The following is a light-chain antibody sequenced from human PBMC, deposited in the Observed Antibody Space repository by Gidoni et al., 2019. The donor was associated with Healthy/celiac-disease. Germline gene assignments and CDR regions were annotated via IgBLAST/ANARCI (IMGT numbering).Light chain of an antibody. J-gene: IGKJ1*01. V-gene: IGKV1-39*01. CDR1: QSISSY. CDR3: QQSYSTLGT. Sequence: IQLTQTPSSLSASAGDRVTITCRASQSISSYLTWYQQKPGKAPKLLIYAASSLQSGVPSRFSGSGSGTDFTLTISSLQPEDFATYYCQQSYSTLGTFGPGTKVEIK. CDR2: AAS.